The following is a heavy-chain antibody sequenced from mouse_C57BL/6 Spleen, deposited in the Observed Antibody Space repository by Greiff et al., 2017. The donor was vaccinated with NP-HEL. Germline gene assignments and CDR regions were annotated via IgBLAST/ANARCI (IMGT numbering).Heavy chain of an antibody. Sequence: QLQQSGAELVMPGASVKLSCKASGYTFTSYWMHWVKQRPGQGLEWIGEIDPSDSYTNYIQKFKGKSTLTVDKSSSTAYMQLSSLTSEDSAVYYCARYWDAGAMDYWGQGTSVTVSS. CDR1: GYTFTSYW. J-gene: IGHJ4*01. V-gene: IGHV1-69*01. D-gene: IGHD4-1*01. CDR2: IDPSDSYT. CDR3: ARYWDAGAMDY.